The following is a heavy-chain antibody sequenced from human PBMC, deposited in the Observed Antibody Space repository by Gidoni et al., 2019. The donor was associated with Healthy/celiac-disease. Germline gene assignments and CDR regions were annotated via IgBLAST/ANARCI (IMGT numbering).Heavy chain of an antibody. CDR2: IRRKANSYAT. Sequence: EVQLVESGGGLVQPRGALNLSCAASGFTFSASAMHWVRQASGKGLEWVGRIRRKANSYATAYAASVKGRFTISRDDSKNTAYLQMNSLKTEDTAVYYCTRHYGDYVLIDAFDIWGQGTMVTVSS. J-gene: IGHJ3*02. V-gene: IGHV3-73*02. CDR1: GFTFSASA. D-gene: IGHD4-17*01. CDR3: TRHYGDYVLIDAFDI.